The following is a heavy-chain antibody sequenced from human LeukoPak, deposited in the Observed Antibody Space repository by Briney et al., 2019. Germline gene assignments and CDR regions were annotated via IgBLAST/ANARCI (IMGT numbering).Heavy chain of an antibody. CDR3: GRIAINAIIGMDV. Sequence: AGGSQRLSCAASGFKFSDHYIDWVRQAPGKGLEWVGRSRNKASSYTTEYAASVEGRFTISRDVSESSLYLQMNSLRTEDTAVYYCGRIAINAIIGMDVWGQGTTVSVSS. V-gene: IGHV3-72*01. CDR1: GFKFSDHY. J-gene: IGHJ6*02. D-gene: IGHD2-21*01. CDR2: SRNKASSYTT.